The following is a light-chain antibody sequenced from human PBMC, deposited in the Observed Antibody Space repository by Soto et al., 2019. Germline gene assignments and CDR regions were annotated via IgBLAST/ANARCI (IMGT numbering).Light chain of an antibody. CDR1: QGISKW. CDR2: GAS. V-gene: IGKV1-5*01. J-gene: IGKJ1*01. CDR3: QQYNSDDMWS. Sequence: DIQMTQSPSTLSASVGDRVTITCRASQGISKWLAWYQQKPGKAPKLLIYGASNLENGVPSRFSGSGSGTEFTLTISSLQPDDFATYFCQQYNSDDMWSFGQGTKVDLK.